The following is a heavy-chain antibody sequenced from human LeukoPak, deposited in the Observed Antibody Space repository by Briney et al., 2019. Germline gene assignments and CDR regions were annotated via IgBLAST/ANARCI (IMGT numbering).Heavy chain of an antibody. J-gene: IGHJ4*02. CDR3: AREDGSFDY. CDR1: GYTFTGYY. Sequence: ASVKVSCKASGYTFTGYYIHWVRQAPGQGLEWMGWINPISGGTNYAEKFQGRVTTTRDTSINTAYMEVTRLTSDDTAVHYCAREDGSFDYWGQGTLVTVSS. V-gene: IGHV1-2*02. CDR2: INPISGGT. D-gene: IGHD5-24*01.